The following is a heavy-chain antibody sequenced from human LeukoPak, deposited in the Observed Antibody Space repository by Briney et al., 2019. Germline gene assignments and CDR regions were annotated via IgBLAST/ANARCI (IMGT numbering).Heavy chain of an antibody. J-gene: IGHJ3*02. D-gene: IGHD3-22*01. V-gene: IGHV3-66*01. CDR2: IYSGGST. CDR3: ASPWGYDSSGYYGAFDI. Sequence: GGSLRLSCAASGFTFSSYWMGWVRRAPGKGLEWVSVIYSGGSTYYADSVKGRFTISRDNSKNTLYLQMNSLRAEDTAVYYCASPWGYDSSGYYGAFDIWGQGTMVTVSS. CDR1: GFTFSSYW.